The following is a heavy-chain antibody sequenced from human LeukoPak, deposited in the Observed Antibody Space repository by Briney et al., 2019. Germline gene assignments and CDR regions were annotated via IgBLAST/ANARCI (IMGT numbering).Heavy chain of an antibody. V-gene: IGHV3-30*02. CDR2: IRYDGSNK. Sequence: GGSLRLSCAASGFTYSSYGMHWVRQAPGKGLEWVAFIRYDGSNKYYADSVKGRVTISRDNSKNTLYLQMNSLRAEDTAVYYCAKDPRGYSYGPGAFDIWGQGTMVTVSS. CDR1: GFTYSSYG. CDR3: AKDPRGYSYGPGAFDI. J-gene: IGHJ3*02. D-gene: IGHD5-18*01.